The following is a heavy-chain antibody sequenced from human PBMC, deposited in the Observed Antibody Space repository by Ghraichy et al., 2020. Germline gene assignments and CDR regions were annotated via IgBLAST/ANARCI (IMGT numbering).Heavy chain of an antibody. V-gene: IGHV3-23*01. CDR1: GFTFSSYA. D-gene: IGHD6-13*01. CDR2: ISDSGGRT. J-gene: IGHJ5*02. Sequence: GGSLRLSCAASGFTFSSYAMSWVRQAPGKGLEWVSGISDSGGRTSYADALKGRFTITRDNTKSTLYLQMNSLRGEDTAVYYCAKARDGSSWYLFDPWGQGTLVTGSS. CDR3: AKARDGSSWYLFDP.